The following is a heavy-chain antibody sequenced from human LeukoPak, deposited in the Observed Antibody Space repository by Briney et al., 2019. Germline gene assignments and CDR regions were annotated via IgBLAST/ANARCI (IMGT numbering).Heavy chain of an antibody. J-gene: IGHJ4*02. CDR1: GFIFSNSA. V-gene: IGHV3-73*01. CDR3: ATPPVGGYTGYDPFDY. CDR2: IRGKANSYAT. Sequence: GGSLRLSCAASGFIFSNSAMHWVRQAPGKGLEWVGQIRGKANSYATDYGASLEGRFTISRDDSKSTVYLQMNSLKTEDTAVYYCATPPVGGYTGYDPFDYWGQGTLVTVFS. D-gene: IGHD5-12*01.